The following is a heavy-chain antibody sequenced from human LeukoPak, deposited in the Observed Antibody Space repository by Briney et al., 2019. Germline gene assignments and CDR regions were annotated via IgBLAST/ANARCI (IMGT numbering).Heavy chain of an antibody. V-gene: IGHV3-21*01. D-gene: IGHD6-13*01. CDR1: GFIFSSYS. Sequence: GGSLRLSCAASGFIFSSYSMNWVRQAPGKGLEWVSSICSSSSYIYYADSVKGRFTISRDNAKNSLYMQKNSLRAEDTAVYYCARDSIAAAGIPIDYWGQGTLVTVSS. CDR2: ICSSSSYI. CDR3: ARDSIAAAGIPIDY. J-gene: IGHJ4*02.